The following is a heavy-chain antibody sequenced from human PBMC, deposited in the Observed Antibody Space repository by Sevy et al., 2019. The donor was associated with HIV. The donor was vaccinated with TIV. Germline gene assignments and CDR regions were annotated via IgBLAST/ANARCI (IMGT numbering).Heavy chain of an antibody. V-gene: IGHV2-5*02. CDR1: GFSLSTRGVG. D-gene: IGHD7-27*01. J-gene: IGHJ4*02. CDR3: ARMTLTGVYFDY. Sequence: SGPTLVKPTQTLTLTCTFSGFSLSTRGVGVGWIRQPPGKALEWLALIYWDDDKRYTPSLKSRLTITKDTSKNQVVLTMTDMDPVDTATYYCARMTLTGVYFDYWGQGTLVTVSS. CDR2: IYWDDDK.